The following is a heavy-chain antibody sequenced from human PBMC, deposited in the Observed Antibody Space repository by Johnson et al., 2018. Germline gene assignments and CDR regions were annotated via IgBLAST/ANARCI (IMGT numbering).Heavy chain of an antibody. D-gene: IGHD3-3*01. CDR1: GFTVSSNY. J-gene: IGHJ5*02. V-gene: IGHV3-66*02. CDR3: SRSSYYDFWSGYYAP. CDR2: IYSGGST. Sequence: EVQLVESGGGLVQPGGSLRLSCAASGFTVSSNYMSWVRQAPGKGLEWVSVIYSGGSTYYADFVKGRFTISRDNSKNTLYLQMNSLRAEDTAVYYCSRSSYYDFWSGYYAPWGQGTLVTVSS.